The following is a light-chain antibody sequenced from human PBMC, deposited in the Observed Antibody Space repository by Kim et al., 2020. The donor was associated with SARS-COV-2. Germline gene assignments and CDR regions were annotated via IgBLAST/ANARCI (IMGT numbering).Light chain of an antibody. Sequence: ALGQTVTIKCQGDSLRTYYASWYKQKPGQAPVLVIYDKDKRPSGIPDRFSGSYSGNTASLTIAGAQAEDEADYFCSSRGNTGFHRLFGGGTKLAVL. CDR2: DKD. V-gene: IGLV3-19*01. CDR1: SLRTYY. J-gene: IGLJ3*02. CDR3: SSRGNTGFHRL.